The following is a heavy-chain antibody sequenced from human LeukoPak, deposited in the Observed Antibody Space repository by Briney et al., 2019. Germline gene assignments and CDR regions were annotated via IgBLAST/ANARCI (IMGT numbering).Heavy chain of an antibody. J-gene: IGHJ6*03. CDR3: ARAYYGSGSYTPYYYYYYMDV. Sequence: SETLSLTCAVYGGSFSGYYWSWIRQPPGKGLEWIGEINHSGSTNYNPSLKSRVTISVDTSKNQFSLKLSSVTAADTAVYYCARAYYGSGSYTPYYYYYYMDVWGKGTTVTISS. D-gene: IGHD3-10*01. V-gene: IGHV4-34*01. CDR2: INHSGST. CDR1: GGSFSGYY.